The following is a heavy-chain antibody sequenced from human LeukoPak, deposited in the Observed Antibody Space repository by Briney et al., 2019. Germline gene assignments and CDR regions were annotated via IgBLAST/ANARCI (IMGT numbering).Heavy chain of an antibody. CDR2: ISSSSGTL. Sequence: GGSLRLSSEASGFTFNRHATNWVSHAPGGRLEGLSKISSSSGTLYYADSVKSRFTICRDNAKNSLFLQMNNLKGEDTAVYYCASSFSDAFDIWGQGTLVAVSS. V-gene: IGHV3-48*04. J-gene: IGHJ3*02. CDR3: ASSFSDAFDI. CDR1: GFTFNRHA. D-gene: IGHD2/OR15-2a*01.